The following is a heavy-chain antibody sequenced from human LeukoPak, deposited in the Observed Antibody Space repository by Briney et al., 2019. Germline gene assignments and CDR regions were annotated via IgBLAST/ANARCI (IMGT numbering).Heavy chain of an antibody. J-gene: IGHJ6*02. CDR1: GLTLSSHW. Sequence: GGSLRLSCAASGLTLSSHWMTWVRQVPGRGPEWVANVNRDGSETYYLDSVKGRFTISKDNAKNSLYLQMNSLRAEDTALYHCARNNGMDVWGQGTTVIVSS. CDR3: ARNNGMDV. V-gene: IGHV3-7*03. CDR2: VNRDGSET.